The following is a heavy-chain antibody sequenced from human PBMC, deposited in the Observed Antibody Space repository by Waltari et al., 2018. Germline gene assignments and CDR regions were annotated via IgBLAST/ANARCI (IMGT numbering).Heavy chain of an antibody. CDR1: GYSISSGYY. V-gene: IGHV4-38-2*02. J-gene: IGHJ6*02. D-gene: IGHD3-3*01. Sequence: QVQLQESGPGLVKPSETLSLTCAVSGYSISSGYYWGWIRQPPGKGLEWIGSIYHSGSTYSTPSLKSRVTISVDTSKNQSSLKLSSVTAADTAVYYCAREGVWSGYYFPPYYYYGMDVWGQGTTVTVSS. CDR2: IYHSGST. CDR3: AREGVWSGYYFPPYYYYGMDV.